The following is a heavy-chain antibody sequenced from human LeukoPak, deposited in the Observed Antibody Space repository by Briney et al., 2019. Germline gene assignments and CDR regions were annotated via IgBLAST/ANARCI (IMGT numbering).Heavy chain of an antibody. J-gene: IGHJ3*02. CDR1: GFTFSSYA. D-gene: IGHD1-26*01. V-gene: IGHV3-23*01. Sequence: GGSLRLSCAASGFTFSSYAMSWVRQAPGKGLEWVSAICGSGGSTYYADSVKGRFTISRDNSKNTLYLQMNSLRAEDTAVYYCASLLVGATRTDAFDIWGQGTMVTVSS. CDR2: ICGSGGST. CDR3: ASLLVGATRTDAFDI.